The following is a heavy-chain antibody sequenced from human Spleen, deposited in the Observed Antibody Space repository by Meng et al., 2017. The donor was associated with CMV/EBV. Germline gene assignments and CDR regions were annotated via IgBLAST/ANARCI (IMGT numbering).Heavy chain of an antibody. Sequence: GGSLRLSCAASGFTFDDYAMHWVRQAPGKGLEWVSGINWKSNDINYADSVKGRFTISRDNAKNSLYLEMNTLRPEDTAIYYCVKDGQGYCYYFDYWGQGTLVTVSS. CDR3: VKDGQGYCYYFDY. V-gene: IGHV3-9*01. CDR1: GFTFDDYA. J-gene: IGHJ4*02. CDR2: INWKSNDI. D-gene: IGHD2-8*02.